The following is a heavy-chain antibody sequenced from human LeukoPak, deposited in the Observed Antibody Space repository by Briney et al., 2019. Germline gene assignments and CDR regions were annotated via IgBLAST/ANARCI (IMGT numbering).Heavy chain of an antibody. CDR2: IIPIFGTA. J-gene: IGHJ4*02. V-gene: IGHV1-69*06. CDR1: GGTFSSYA. CDR3: ARGDIVATIPFDY. D-gene: IGHD5-12*01. Sequence: SVKVSCKASGGTFSSYAISWVRQAPGQGLEWMGRIIPIFGTANYAQKFQGRVTITADKSTSTAYVELSSLRSEDTAVYYCARGDIVATIPFDYWGQGTLVTVSS.